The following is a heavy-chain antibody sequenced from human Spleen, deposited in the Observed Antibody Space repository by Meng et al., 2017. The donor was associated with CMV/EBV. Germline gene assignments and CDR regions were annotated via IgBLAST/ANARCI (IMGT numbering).Heavy chain of an antibody. V-gene: IGHV3-53*01. Sequence: GESLKISCAASGFTVSSNYMSWVRQAPGKGLEWVSVIYSGGSTYYADSVKGRFTISRDNSKNTLYLQMNSLRAEDTAVYYCARDNTYYYDSSGYLRAYYFDYWGQGTLVTVSS. D-gene: IGHD3-22*01. CDR1: GFTVSSNY. CDR2: IYSGGST. CDR3: ARDNTYYYDSSGYLRAYYFDY. J-gene: IGHJ4*02.